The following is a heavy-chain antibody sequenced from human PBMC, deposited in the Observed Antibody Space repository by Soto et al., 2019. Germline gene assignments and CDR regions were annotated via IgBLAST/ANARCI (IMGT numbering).Heavy chain of an antibody. CDR2: ISYDGSNK. CDR3: AKDRNELRRHIVVVTADC. J-gene: IGHJ4*02. CDR1: GFTFSSYG. V-gene: IGHV3-30*18. D-gene: IGHD2-21*02. Sequence: PGGSLRLSCAASGFTFSSYGMHWVRQAPGKGLEWVAVISYDGSNKYYADSVKGRFTISRDNSKNTLYLQMNSLRAEDTAVYYCAKDRNELRRHIVVVTADCWGQGT.